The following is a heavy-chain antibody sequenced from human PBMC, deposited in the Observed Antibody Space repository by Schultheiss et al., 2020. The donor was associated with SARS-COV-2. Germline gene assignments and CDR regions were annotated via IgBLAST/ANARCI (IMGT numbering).Heavy chain of an antibody. CDR2: MYYTDNT. D-gene: IGHD3-3*01. J-gene: IGHJ5*02. V-gene: IGHV4-39*07. CDR1: GGSISRSGYY. CDR3: ARYYYDGTGDNWFDP. Sequence: SETLSLTCTVSGGSISRSGYYWGWIRQSPGKGLEWIGSMYYTDNTYYNPPLKSRVTISADTSKNQFSLKLRSVTAADTAVYYCARYYYDGTGDNWFDPWGQGIQVTVSS.